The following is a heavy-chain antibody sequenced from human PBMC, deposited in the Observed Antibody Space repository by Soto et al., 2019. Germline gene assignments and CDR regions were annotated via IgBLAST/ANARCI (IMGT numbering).Heavy chain of an antibody. CDR3: GXEXGYCTXXTCYSWXDP. CDR1: GVSVTTYS. CDR2: IHSSGSA. D-gene: IGHD2-2*01. J-gene: IGHJ5*02. V-gene: IGHV4-59*02. Sequence: SETLSLTCTVSGVSVTTYSWGWLRQPPGKALEWIGYIHSSGSANYNPSLKSRVTISVDSPKNQLSLNLSSVTAADTAVYYCGXEXGYCTXXTCYSWXDPWXQGXLXT.